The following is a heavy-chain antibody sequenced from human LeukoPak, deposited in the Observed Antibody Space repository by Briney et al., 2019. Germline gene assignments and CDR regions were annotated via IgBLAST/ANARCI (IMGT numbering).Heavy chain of an antibody. Sequence: GGSLRLSCAGSGFSFSNNYMSWVRQAPGKGLEWVSVSSGSTYYADSVKGRFTISRDNSKNTLYLQMNSLRAEDTAVYYCTRDRDSGSHYGYWGQGTLVIVSS. D-gene: IGHD1-26*01. J-gene: IGHJ4*02. CDR2: SSGST. V-gene: IGHV3-66*03. CDR3: TRDRDSGSHYGY. CDR1: GFSFSNNY.